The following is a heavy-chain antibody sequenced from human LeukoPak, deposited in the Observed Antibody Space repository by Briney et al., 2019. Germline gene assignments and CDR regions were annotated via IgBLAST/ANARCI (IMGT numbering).Heavy chain of an antibody. CDR3: VRDPDALDY. V-gene: IGHV3-48*02. CDR1: GFTFSSYS. CDR2: IRSSGDMI. J-gene: IGHJ4*02. Sequence: QPGGSLRLSCATSGFTFSSYSMNWVRQAPGTGLEWVSYIRSSGDMIYYADSVKGRFTISRDNAKKSVYLQMNSLRDEDTAVYYCVRDPDALDYWGQGTQVTVSS.